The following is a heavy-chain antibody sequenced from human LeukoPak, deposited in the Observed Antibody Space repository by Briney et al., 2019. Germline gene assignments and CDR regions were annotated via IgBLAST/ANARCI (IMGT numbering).Heavy chain of an antibody. J-gene: IGHJ4*02. CDR2: MNPNSGNT. Sequence: ASVKVSCEASGYTFTSYDINWVRQATGQGLEWMGWMNPNSGNTGYAQKFQGRVTMTRNTSISTAYMELSSLRSEDTAVYYCARHEIVVVTASPFDYWGQGTLVTVSS. CDR1: GYTFTSYD. D-gene: IGHD2-21*02. CDR3: ARHEIVVVTASPFDY. V-gene: IGHV1-8*01.